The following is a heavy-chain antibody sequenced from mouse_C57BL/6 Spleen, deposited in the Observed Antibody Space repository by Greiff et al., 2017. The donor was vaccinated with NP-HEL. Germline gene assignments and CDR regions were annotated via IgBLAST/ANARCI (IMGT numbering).Heavy chain of an antibody. CDR2: IDPSDSYT. J-gene: IGHJ1*03. CDR1: GYTFTSYW. Sequence: QVQLQQPGAELVMPGASVKLSCKASGYTFTSYWMHWVKQRPGQGLEWIGEIDPSDSYTNYNQKFKGKSTLTVDKSSSTAYMQLSSLTSEDSAVYYCAIYYYGSSYGYFDVWGTGTTVTVSS. CDR3: AIYYYGSSYGYFDV. V-gene: IGHV1-69*01. D-gene: IGHD1-1*01.